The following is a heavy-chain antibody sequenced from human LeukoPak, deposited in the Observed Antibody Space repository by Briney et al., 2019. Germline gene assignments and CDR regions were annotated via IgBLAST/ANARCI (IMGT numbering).Heavy chain of an antibody. J-gene: IGHJ4*02. V-gene: IGHV1-18*01. CDR3: ARVGYYDSSSYWYYFDY. CDR2: ISAYNGNT. Sequence: ASVKVSCKASGYTFTSYGISWVRQAPGQGLEWMGWISAYNGNTNYAQKLQGRVTMTTDTSTSTAYMELRSLRSDDTAVYYCARVGYYDSSSYWYYFDYWGQGTLVTVSS. CDR1: GYTFTSYG. D-gene: IGHD3-22*01.